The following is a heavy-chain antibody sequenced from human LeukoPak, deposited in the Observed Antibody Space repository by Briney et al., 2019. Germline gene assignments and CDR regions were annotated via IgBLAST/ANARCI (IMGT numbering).Heavy chain of an antibody. CDR3: AKAPEGDYWYFDL. CDR2: ICWDSGSI. Sequence: PGGSLRLSCAASGFTFDDYAMHWVRQAPGKGLEWVSGICWDSGSIGYADSVKGRFTISRDNAKNPLYLQMNSLRAEDTALYYCAKAPEGDYWYFDLWGRGTLVTVSS. D-gene: IGHD2-21*01. CDR1: GFTFDDYA. J-gene: IGHJ2*01. V-gene: IGHV3-9*01.